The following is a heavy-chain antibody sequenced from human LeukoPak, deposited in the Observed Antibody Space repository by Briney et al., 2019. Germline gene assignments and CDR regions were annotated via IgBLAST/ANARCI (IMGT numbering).Heavy chain of an antibody. CDR2: ISSSGSTI. CDR3: ARAPTYYYDSSGYPR. V-gene: IGHV3-11*04. CDR1: GFTFSDYY. Sequence: GGSLRLSCAASGFTFSDYYMSWMRQAPGKGLEWVSYISSSGSTIYYADSVKGRFTISRDNAKNSLYLQMNSLRAEDTAVYYCARAPTYYYDSSGYPRWGQGTLVTVSS. J-gene: IGHJ4*02. D-gene: IGHD3-22*01.